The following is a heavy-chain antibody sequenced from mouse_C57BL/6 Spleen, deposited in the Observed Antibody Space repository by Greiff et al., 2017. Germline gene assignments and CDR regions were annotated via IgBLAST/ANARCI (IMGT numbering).Heavy chain of an antibody. J-gene: IGHJ4*01. V-gene: IGHV1-69*01. CDR1: GYTFTSYW. CDR3: ARKGDGYYEDAMDY. Sequence: QVQLQQPGAELVMPGASVKLSCKASGYTFTSYWMHWVKQRPGQGLEWIGEIDPSDSYTNYNQKFKGKSTLTVDKSSSTAYMQLSSLTSEDSAVYYCARKGDGYYEDAMDYWGQGTSVTVS. D-gene: IGHD2-3*01. CDR2: IDPSDSYT.